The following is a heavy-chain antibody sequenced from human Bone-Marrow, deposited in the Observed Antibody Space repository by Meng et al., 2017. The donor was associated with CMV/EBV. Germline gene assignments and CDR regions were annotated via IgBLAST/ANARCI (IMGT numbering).Heavy chain of an antibody. J-gene: IGHJ4*02. CDR2: ISGSGGTI. CDR3: AKDRGGYCSSTSCYWYFDY. V-gene: IGHV3-11*01. D-gene: IGHD2-2*01. CDR1: GFTFSDYY. Sequence: GESLKISCVASGFTFSDYYMSWIRQAPGKGLEWVSYISGSGGTIYYAVSVKGRFTISRDNAKNSLDLQMNSLRAEDTAVYYCAKDRGGYCSSTSCYWYFDYWGQGTLVTVSS.